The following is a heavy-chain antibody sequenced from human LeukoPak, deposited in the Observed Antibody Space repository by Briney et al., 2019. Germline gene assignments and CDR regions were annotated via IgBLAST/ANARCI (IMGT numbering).Heavy chain of an antibody. D-gene: IGHD6-13*01. CDR2: ISGDGGST. J-gene: IGHJ3*02. CDR3: AKVLELVRGHYAFDI. Sequence: GGSLRLSCAASGFTFDDYAMHWVRQAPGKGLEWVSLISGDGGSTYYADSVKGRFTISRDNSKNSLYLQMNSLRTEDTALYYCAKVLELVRGHYAFDIWGQGTMVTVSS. CDR1: GFTFDDYA. V-gene: IGHV3-43*02.